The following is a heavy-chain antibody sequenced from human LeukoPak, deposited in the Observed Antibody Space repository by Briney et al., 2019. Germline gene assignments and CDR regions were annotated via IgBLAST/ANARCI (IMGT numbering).Heavy chain of an antibody. D-gene: IGHD5-18*01. Sequence: SETLSLTCTVSGGSISSSSYYWGWIRQPPGKGLEWIGSIYYSGSTNYNPSLKSRVTISVDKSKNQFSLKLNSVIAADTAVYYCARLSRIGDSYGYFDYWGQGTLVTVSS. J-gene: IGHJ4*02. CDR3: ARLSRIGDSYGYFDY. CDR1: GGSISSSSYY. V-gene: IGHV4-39*07. CDR2: IYYSGST.